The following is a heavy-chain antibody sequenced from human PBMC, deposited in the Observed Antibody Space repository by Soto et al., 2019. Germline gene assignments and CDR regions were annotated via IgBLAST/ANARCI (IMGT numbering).Heavy chain of an antibody. CDR2: INWNSGSI. D-gene: IGHD3-10*01. CDR1: GFTFDDYA. Sequence: GGSLRLSCAASGFTFDDYAMHWVRQVPGKGLEWVSGINWNSGSIGYADSVKGRFAISRDNAKNSLHLQMNSLRAEDTAFYYYDSGSRHWGQGTLVTVSS. CDR3: DSGSRH. V-gene: IGHV3-9*01. J-gene: IGHJ4*02.